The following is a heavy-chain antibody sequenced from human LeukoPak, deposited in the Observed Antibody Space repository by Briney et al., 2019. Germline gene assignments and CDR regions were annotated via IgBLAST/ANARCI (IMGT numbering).Heavy chain of an antibody. CDR1: GFTFSSYG. V-gene: IGHV3-33*03. Sequence: GSLRLSCAASGFTFSSYGMHWVRQASGKGLEWVAVIWYDGSNKYYADSVKGRFTISRNKSKNTLYLQMNSLRAEDTAVYYCAKDQGGTYSSYNYWGQGTLVTVSS. D-gene: IGHD6-19*01. CDR2: IWYDGSNK. J-gene: IGHJ4*02. CDR3: AKDQGGTYSSYNY.